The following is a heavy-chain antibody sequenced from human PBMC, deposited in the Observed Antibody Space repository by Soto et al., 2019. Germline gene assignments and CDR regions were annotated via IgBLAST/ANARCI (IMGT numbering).Heavy chain of an antibody. CDR2: IYYSGTT. V-gene: IGHV4-39*01. J-gene: IGHJ4*02. CDR3: ARHFSVDYFDY. Sequence: QLQLQESGPGLVKPSETLSLTCTVSGDSITSNSYFWAWIRQPPGKGLEWIGSIYYSGTTYYNPHLKSRVTISVDRSKNQFSLKLSSVTAADTAVYYCARHFSVDYFDYWGQAALVTVSS. CDR1: GDSITSNSYF.